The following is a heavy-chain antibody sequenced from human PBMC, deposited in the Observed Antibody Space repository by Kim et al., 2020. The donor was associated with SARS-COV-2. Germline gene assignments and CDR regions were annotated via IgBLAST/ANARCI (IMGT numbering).Heavy chain of an antibody. D-gene: IGHD5-18*01. CDR1: GYTFTGYY. CDR3: ARSMAVDTALGDFDC. V-gene: IGHV1-2*06. CDR2: INPNSGGT. Sequence: ASVKVSCKASGYTFTGYYMHWVRQAPGQGLEWMGRINPNSGGTNYAQKFQGRVTMTRDTSLSTAYMELSRLRSDDTAVYYCARSMAVDTALGDFDCWGQGTLVTVPS. J-gene: IGHJ4*02.